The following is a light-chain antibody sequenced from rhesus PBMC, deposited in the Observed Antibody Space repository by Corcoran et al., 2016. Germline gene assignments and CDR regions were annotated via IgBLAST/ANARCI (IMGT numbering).Light chain of an antibody. CDR3: LQSKDSPFT. Sequence: DIVLTQSPASLAVSPGQRATITCRASESVSFSGMNLIHWYQQRPGQPPKPLIYQASNKDIGVPARFSGSGSGTDFTLTINPVEADDAADYYCLQSKDSPFTFGGGTKVELK. J-gene: IGKJ4*01. CDR2: QAS. CDR1: ESVSFSGMNL. V-gene: IGKV7-13*01.